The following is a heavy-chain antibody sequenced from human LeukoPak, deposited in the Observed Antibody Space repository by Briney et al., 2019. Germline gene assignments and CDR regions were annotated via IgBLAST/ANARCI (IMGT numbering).Heavy chain of an antibody. CDR3: ARDTRHYYESSRYIRIEGSQDFDY. D-gene: IGHD3-22*01. Sequence: PSETLSLTCTVSGGSINGYYWTWIRQPPGKGLEWIGYIYDSGSTNYNPSLKSRVTISLDTSKNQFSLKLTSVTAADTAVYYCARDTRHYYESSRYIRIEGSQDFDYWGQGTLVTVSS. CDR2: IYDSGST. J-gene: IGHJ4*02. V-gene: IGHV4-59*01. CDR1: GGSINGYY.